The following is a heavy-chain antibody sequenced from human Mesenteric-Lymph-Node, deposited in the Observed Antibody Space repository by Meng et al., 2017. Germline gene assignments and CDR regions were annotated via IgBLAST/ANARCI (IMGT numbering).Heavy chain of an antibody. CDR2: VVYSGTT. D-gene: IGHD1-14*01. Sequence: LQLRVSGPGLVQLSETRPLPCTVSGGSISSSSYYWAWIRQPPGEGLEWIGSVVYSGTTYYTSSLKSRVSISVDTSKNQFSLKLSSVTAADTAVYYCARHHHSPTFDYWGQGTLVTVSS. J-gene: IGHJ4*02. CDR1: GGSISSSSYY. CDR3: ARHHHSPTFDY. V-gene: IGHV4-39*01.